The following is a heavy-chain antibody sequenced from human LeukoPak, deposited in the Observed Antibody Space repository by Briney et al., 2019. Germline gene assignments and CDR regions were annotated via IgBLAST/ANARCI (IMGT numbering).Heavy chain of an antibody. CDR3: AKDFLVVVPADTSRDY. J-gene: IGHJ4*02. CDR2: IRYDGSNK. Sequence: GGSLRLSCAASGFTFYNYAMTWVRQAPGKGPEWVAFIRYDGSNKYYADSVKGRFTISRDNSKNTLYLQMNSLRAEDTAVYYCAKDFLVVVPADTSRDYWGQGTLVTVSS. D-gene: IGHD2-2*01. V-gene: IGHV3-30*02. CDR1: GFTFYNYA.